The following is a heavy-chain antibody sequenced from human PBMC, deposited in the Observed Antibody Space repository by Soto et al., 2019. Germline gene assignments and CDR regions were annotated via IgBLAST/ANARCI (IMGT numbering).Heavy chain of an antibody. CDR1: GGSISSSSYY. CDR3: ARHSIGIAAAGDAFDI. CDR2: IYYSGST. V-gene: IGHV4-39*01. D-gene: IGHD6-13*01. J-gene: IGHJ3*02. Sequence: SETLSLTCTVSGGSISSSSYYWGWIRQPPGKGLEWIGSIYYSGSTYYNPSLKSRVTISVDTSKNQFSLKLSSVTAADTAVYYCARHSIGIAAAGDAFDIWGQGTMVTVSS.